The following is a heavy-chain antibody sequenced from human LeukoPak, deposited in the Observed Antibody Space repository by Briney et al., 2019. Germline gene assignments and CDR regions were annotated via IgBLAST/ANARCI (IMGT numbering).Heavy chain of an antibody. J-gene: IGHJ4*02. Sequence: GGSLRLSCKGSGYTFSSYWIGWVRQMPGKGLEWMGIIYPGDSDTRYSPSLQGQVTISVDTSIGTAYLQWSSLKASDTAIYYCARQNDFGLDYWGQGTLVTVSS. CDR1: GYTFSSYW. V-gene: IGHV5-51*01. D-gene: IGHD3-3*01. CDR2: IYPGDSDT. CDR3: ARQNDFGLDY.